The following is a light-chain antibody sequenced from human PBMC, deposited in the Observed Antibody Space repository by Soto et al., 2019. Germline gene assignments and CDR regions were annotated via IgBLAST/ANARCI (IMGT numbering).Light chain of an antibody. CDR3: QQYSTYPWT. V-gene: IGKV1-5*03. J-gene: IGKJ1*01. CDR1: QTISTL. CDR2: KAS. Sequence: QMTQSPSTLSVSVGDRATITCRASQTISTLLAWYQQRPGKAPNLLIYKASSLESGVPSRFSGSGSGTELTLTISSLQPDDFATYFCQQYSTYPWTFGQGTKVEVK.